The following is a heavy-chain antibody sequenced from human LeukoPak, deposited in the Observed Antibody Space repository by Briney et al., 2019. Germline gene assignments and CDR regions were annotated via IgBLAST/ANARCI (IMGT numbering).Heavy chain of an antibody. Sequence: GGSVRLSCAASGFTFSGHWMSWVRQAPGKGLEWVANINQGGSDKYYVDSVKGRFTISRDNANNLLYLQMNSLRGEDTAVYYCTRDRSRAEDDWGQGTLVTVS. CDR2: INQGGSDK. J-gene: IGHJ4*02. D-gene: IGHD1-14*01. CDR1: GFTFSGHW. CDR3: TRDRSRAEDD. V-gene: IGHV3-7*01.